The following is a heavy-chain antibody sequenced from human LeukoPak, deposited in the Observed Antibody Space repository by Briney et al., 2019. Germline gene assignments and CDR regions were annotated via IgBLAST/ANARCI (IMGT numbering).Heavy chain of an antibody. CDR2: TYYSGST. D-gene: IGHD5-24*01. CDR3: TRHKRWLQSPDAFDI. V-gene: IGHV4-59*08. Sequence: SETLSLTCTVSGGPIRDFYWSWIRQPPGKGLEWIGYTYYSGSTSYNPSLKSRVAMSVDMSKSQFSLELSSVTAADTATYYCTRHKRWLQSPDAFDIWGPGTMVTVSS. J-gene: IGHJ3*02. CDR1: GGPIRDFY.